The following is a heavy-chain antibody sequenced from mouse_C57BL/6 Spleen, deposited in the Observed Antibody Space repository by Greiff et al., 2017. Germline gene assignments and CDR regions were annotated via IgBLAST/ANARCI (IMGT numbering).Heavy chain of an antibody. D-gene: IGHD1-1*01. Sequence: EVQLQQSGAELVRPGASVKLSCTASGFNIKDDYMHWVKQRTEQGLEWIGGIDPENGDTEYASKFQGKATITANTSSNTAYLQLSSLTSKDTSVYYCTFDCGSSYWYFDVWGTGTTVTVSS. V-gene: IGHV14-4*01. J-gene: IGHJ1*03. CDR2: IDPENGDT. CDR1: GFNIKDDY. CDR3: TFDCGSSYWYFDV.